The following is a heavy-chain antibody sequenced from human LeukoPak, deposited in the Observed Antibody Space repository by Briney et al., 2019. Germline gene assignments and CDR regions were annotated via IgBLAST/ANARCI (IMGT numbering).Heavy chain of an antibody. D-gene: IGHD3-10*01. CDR3: ARASDWFGELIIDY. Sequence: ASVKVSCKASGYTFTSYAMNWVRQAPGQGLEWMGWINTNTGNPTYAQGFTGRFVFSLDTSVNTAYLQISSLKAEDTAVYYCARASDWFGELIIDYWGQGTLVTVSS. V-gene: IGHV7-4-1*02. CDR2: INTNTGNP. CDR1: GYTFTSYA. J-gene: IGHJ4*02.